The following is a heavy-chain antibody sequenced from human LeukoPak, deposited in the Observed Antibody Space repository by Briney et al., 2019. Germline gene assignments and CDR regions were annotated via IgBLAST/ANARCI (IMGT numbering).Heavy chain of an antibody. J-gene: IGHJ4*02. D-gene: IGHD4-11*01. V-gene: IGHV3-7*01. CDR2: MDLDGSEK. CDR1: GFTFSSYW. Sequence: GGSLRLSCAASGFTFSSYWMSWVRQAPGKGLEWVANMDLDGSEKYYVDSVKGRFAISRDNAKNSLYLQMNSLRAEDTAVYYCAREDHSKYEYWGQGTLVTVSS. CDR3: AREDHSKYEY.